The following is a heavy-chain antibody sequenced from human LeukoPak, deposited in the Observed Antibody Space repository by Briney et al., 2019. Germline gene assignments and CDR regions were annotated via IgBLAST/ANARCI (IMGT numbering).Heavy chain of an antibody. CDR2: IYTSGST. CDR1: GGSISIYY. Sequence: PSETLSLTCTVSGGSISIYYWSWIRQPAGKGLEWIGRIYTSGSTNYNPSLKSRVTMSVDTSKNQFSLKLSSVTAADTAVYYCARDRYYDSSGYVMHYFDYWGQGTLVTVSS. D-gene: IGHD3-22*01. V-gene: IGHV4-4*07. J-gene: IGHJ4*02. CDR3: ARDRYYDSSGYVMHYFDY.